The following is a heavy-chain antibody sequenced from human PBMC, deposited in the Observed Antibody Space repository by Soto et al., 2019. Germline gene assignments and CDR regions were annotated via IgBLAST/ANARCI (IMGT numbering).Heavy chain of an antibody. CDR3: ARTTPYSSGPNFDY. V-gene: IGHV1-2*04. CDR1: GYTFTGYY. Sequence: ASVKVSCKASGYTFTGYYMHWVRQAPGQGLEWMGWINPNSGGTNYAQKFQGWVTMTRDTSISTAYMELSRLRSDDTAVYYCARTTPYSSGPNFDYWGQGTLVTVSS. D-gene: IGHD5-18*01. J-gene: IGHJ4*02. CDR2: INPNSGGT.